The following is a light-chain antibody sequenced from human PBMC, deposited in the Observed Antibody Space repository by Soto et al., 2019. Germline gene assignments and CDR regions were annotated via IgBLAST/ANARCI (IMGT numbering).Light chain of an antibody. CDR1: QTISSW. CDR2: DAS. V-gene: IGKV1-5*01. J-gene: IGKJ3*01. Sequence: DIQITQSPSTLSGSVGDRFTITCRSRQTISSWLAWYQQKPGKAPKLLISDASSLQSGVPSRFSGSGSGTEFTLTISSLQPDDVATYYCQQYNTFSFNFGPGTKVDIK. CDR3: QQYNTFSFN.